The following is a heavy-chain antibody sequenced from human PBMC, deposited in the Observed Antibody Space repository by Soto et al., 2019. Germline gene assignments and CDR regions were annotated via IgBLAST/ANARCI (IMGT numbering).Heavy chain of an antibody. D-gene: IGHD1-26*01. V-gene: IGHV4-39*01. CDR3: ARKEGVSYLLDY. Sequence: QLQLQESGPGLVKPSETLSLTCTVSGGSISSSSYYWGWIRQPPGKGLEWIGSIYYSGSTYYNPSLKSRVTISVDTSKNQFSLKLSSVTAADTAVYYCARKEGVSYLLDYWGQGTLVTVSS. J-gene: IGHJ4*02. CDR2: IYYSGST. CDR1: GGSISSSSYY.